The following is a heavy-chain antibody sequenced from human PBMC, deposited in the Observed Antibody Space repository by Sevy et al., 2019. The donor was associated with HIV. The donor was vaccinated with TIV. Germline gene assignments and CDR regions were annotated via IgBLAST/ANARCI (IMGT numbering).Heavy chain of an antibody. CDR1: GGSISSYY. CDR2: IYTSGST. J-gene: IGHJ4*02. V-gene: IGHV4-4*07. Sequence: SETLSLTCTVSGGSISSYYWSWIRQPAGKGLEWIGRIYTSGSTNYNPSLKSRVTMSVDTSKNQFSLKLSSLTAADTAVYYCARDLAYYDFWSGYYTGGFDYWGQGTLVTVSS. CDR3: ARDLAYYDFWSGYYTGGFDY. D-gene: IGHD3-3*01.